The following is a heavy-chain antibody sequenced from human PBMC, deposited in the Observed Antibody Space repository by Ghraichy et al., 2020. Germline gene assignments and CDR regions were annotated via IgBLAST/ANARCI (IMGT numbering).Heavy chain of an antibody. D-gene: IGHD3-10*01. CDR3: ARGLRSGRYYIAVAGTREFNY. J-gene: IGHJ4*02. V-gene: IGHV4-34*01. CDR2: INHSGRT. CDR1: GGSFSGYY. Sequence: SETLSLTCAVYGGSFSGYYWSWIRQPPRKVLEWIGEINHSGRTNYNPSLKSRVTISVDTSKNQFSLKLSSVTAAETAVYYCARGLRSGRYYIAVAGTREFNYGGQGKLVTVSS.